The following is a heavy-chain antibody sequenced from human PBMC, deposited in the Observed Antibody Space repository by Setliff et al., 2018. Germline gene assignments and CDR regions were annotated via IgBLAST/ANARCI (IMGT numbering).Heavy chain of an antibody. CDR3: ARHPPPPNYFDIGALDS. CDR2: IIPVLDIT. Sequence: SVKVSCKASGGPLNSYSFSWVRQAPGQGLEWMGRIIPVLDITRYSQRFQGRVTITADKSTGIIYMELTSLRSDDTAVCYCARHPPPPNYFDIGALDSWGQGTLVTVSS. CDR1: GGPLNSYS. V-gene: IGHV1-69*02. J-gene: IGHJ4*02. D-gene: IGHD3-22*01.